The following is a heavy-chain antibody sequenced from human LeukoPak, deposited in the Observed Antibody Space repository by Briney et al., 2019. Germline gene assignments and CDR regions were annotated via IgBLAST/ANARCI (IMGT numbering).Heavy chain of an antibody. V-gene: IGHV3-74*01. Sequence: GGSLRLSCAASGFTFSSYWMHWVRQAPGKGLVWVSRINSDGSSTSYADSVKGRFTISRDNAKNTLYLQMNSLRAEDTAVYYCARGGAVANGLDIWGQGTMVTVSS. CDR2: INSDGSST. D-gene: IGHD6-19*01. J-gene: IGHJ3*02. CDR3: ARGGAVANGLDI. CDR1: GFTFSSYW.